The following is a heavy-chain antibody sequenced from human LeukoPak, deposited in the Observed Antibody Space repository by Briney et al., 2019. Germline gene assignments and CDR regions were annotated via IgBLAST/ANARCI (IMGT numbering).Heavy chain of an antibody. Sequence: KPSQTLSLTCTVSGGSISSGGYYWSWIRQHPGKGLEWIGYIYYSGSTYYNPSLKSRVTISVDTSKNQFSLKLSSVTAADTAVYYCARGYDFWSGSSYGMDVWGQGTTVTVSS. D-gene: IGHD3-3*01. CDR1: GGSISSGGYY. V-gene: IGHV4-31*03. CDR3: ARGYDFWSGSSYGMDV. CDR2: IYYSGST. J-gene: IGHJ6*02.